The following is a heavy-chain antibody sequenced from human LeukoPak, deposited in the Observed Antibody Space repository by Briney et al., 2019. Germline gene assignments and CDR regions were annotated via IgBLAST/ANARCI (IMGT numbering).Heavy chain of an antibody. CDR3: ARPNITSYYDSRGYDAFDV. D-gene: IGHD3-22*01. CDR1: GYSFTTYW. CDR2: IYPGDSDT. J-gene: IGHJ3*01. V-gene: IGHV5-51*01. Sequence: GESLKISCKGSGYSFTTYWIGWVRQMPGRGLEWMGIIYPGDSDTRYSPSFQGQVTISADKSISTAYLQWSSLKASDTAMYYCARPNITSYYDSRGYDAFDVWGQGTMVIVSS.